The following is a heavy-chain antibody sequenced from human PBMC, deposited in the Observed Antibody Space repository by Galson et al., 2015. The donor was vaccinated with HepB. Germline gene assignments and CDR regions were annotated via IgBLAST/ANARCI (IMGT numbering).Heavy chain of an antibody. CDR1: GYTLTSYD. CDR2: MNPNSGNT. Sequence: SVKVSCKASGYTLTSYDINWVRQATGQGPEWMGWMNPNSGNTGYAQKFQGRVTMTRNTSKSTAYTELSSLRSEDTAVYYCARGKSDYYKYYMDVWGKGTTVTVSS. CDR3: ARGKSDYYKYYMDV. J-gene: IGHJ6*03. V-gene: IGHV1-8*01.